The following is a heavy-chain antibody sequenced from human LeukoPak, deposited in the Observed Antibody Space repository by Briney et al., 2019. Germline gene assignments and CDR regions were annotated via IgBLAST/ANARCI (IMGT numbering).Heavy chain of an antibody. D-gene: IGHD1-26*01. Sequence: SGTLSLTCAVSGGSISSSNWWSWVRQPPGQGLEWIGEIYHIGSTNYNPSLKSRVTISVDKSKNQFSLKLSSVTAADTAVYYCARVSSGATTVDYWGQGTLVTVSS. V-gene: IGHV4-4*02. CDR1: GGSISSSNW. CDR3: ARVSSGATTVDY. J-gene: IGHJ4*02. CDR2: IYHIGST.